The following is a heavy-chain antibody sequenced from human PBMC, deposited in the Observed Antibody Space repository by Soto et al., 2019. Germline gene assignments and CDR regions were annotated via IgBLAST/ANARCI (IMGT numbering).Heavy chain of an antibody. J-gene: IGHJ3*02. CDR2: IYYSGST. Sequence: QVQLQESGPGLVKPSQTLSLTCTVSGGSISSGGYYWSWIRQHPGKGLEWIGYIYYSGSTYYNPSLKSRVTISVETAKNQFSLKLSSVTAADTAVYYCARGATYYYDSSGYADAFDIWGQGTMVTVSS. D-gene: IGHD3-22*01. V-gene: IGHV4-31*03. CDR1: GGSISSGGYY. CDR3: ARGATYYYDSSGYADAFDI.